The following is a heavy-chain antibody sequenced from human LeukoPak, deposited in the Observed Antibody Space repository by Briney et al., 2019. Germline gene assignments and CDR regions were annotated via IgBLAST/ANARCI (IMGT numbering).Heavy chain of an antibody. V-gene: IGHV4-34*01. CDR2: INHSGST. D-gene: IGHD3-22*01. J-gene: IGHJ3*02. CDR1: GGSISGYY. Sequence: SETLSLTCTVSGGSISGYYWSWIRQPPGKGLEWIGEINHSGSTNYNPSLKSRVTISVDTSKNQFSLKLSSVTAADTAVYYCANYYYDSSGYLHDAFDIWGQGTMVTVSS. CDR3: ANYYYDSSGYLHDAFDI.